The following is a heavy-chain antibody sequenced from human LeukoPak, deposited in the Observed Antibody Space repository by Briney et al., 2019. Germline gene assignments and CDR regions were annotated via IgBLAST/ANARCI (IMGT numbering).Heavy chain of an antibody. CDR2: IIPIFGTA. Sequence: SVKVSCKXSGGTFSSYAISWVRQAPGQGLEWMGGIIPIFGTANYAQKFQGRVTITTDESTSTAYMELSSLRSEDTAVYYCARGRYYYDSSGYYYPADYWGQGTLVTVSS. J-gene: IGHJ4*02. D-gene: IGHD3-22*01. CDR1: GGTFSSYA. V-gene: IGHV1-69*05. CDR3: ARGRYYYDSSGYYYPADY.